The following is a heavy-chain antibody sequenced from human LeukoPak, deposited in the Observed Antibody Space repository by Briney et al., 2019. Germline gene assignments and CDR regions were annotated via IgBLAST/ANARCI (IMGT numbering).Heavy chain of an antibody. J-gene: IGHJ4*02. CDR2: MYTSGST. Sequence: SETLSLTCTLSAGFLSRYYGSWIRQPARKGLEWIGRMYTSGSTNYNRSLRSRFTMSVDRPQNQFSLKLSSVTAADTALYYCAGFRVGGYTSSSILYGDDYWGQGTLVTVSS. D-gene: IGHD6-6*01. CDR1: AGFLSRYY. CDR3: AGFRVGGYTSSSILYGDDY. V-gene: IGHV4-4*07.